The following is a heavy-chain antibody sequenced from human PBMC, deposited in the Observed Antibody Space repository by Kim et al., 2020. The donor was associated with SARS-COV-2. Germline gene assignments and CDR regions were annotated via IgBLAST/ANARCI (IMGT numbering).Heavy chain of an antibody. CDR3: TRGAYYHMDV. Sequence: TTLSDSVKGRFTIPRDNAKNTLYLQMNSLRAEDTAVYYCTRGAYYHMDVWGQGTPVIVSS. V-gene: IGHV3-74*01. J-gene: IGHJ6*02. CDR2: T.